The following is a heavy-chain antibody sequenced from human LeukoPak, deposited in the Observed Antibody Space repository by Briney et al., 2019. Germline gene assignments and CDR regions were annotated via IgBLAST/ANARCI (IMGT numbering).Heavy chain of an antibody. J-gene: IGHJ4*02. CDR1: GFTVSSNY. D-gene: IGHD5-18*01. V-gene: IGHV3-66*01. CDR3: ARVSEGYNYGLDY. Sequence: GGSLRLSCAASGFTVSSNYMSWVRQAPGKGLEWVSVIYSGGSTYYADSVKGRFTISRDNSKNTLYLQMNSLRAEDTAVYYCARVSEGYNYGLDYWGQGTLVTVSS. CDR2: IYSGGST.